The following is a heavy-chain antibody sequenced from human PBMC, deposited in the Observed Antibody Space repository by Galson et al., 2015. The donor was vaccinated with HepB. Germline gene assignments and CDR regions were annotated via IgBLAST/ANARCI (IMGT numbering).Heavy chain of an antibody. CDR2: ISYDGSNK. Sequence: SLRLSCAASGFTFSSYGMHWVRQAPGKGLEWVAVISYDGSNKYYADSVKGRFTISRDNSKNTLYLQMNSLRAEDTAVYYCAKDLSIAAAVGPGDYWGREPWSPSPQ. V-gene: IGHV3-30*18. CDR1: GFTFSSYG. D-gene: IGHD6-13*01. J-gene: IGHJ4*02. CDR3: AKDLSIAAAVGPGDY.